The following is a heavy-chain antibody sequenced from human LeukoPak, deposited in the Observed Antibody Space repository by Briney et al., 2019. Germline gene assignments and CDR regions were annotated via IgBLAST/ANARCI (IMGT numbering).Heavy chain of an antibody. J-gene: IGHJ4*02. V-gene: IGHV1-18*01. D-gene: IGHD3-10*01. CDR2: ISAYNGNI. Sequence: ASVEVSCKASGYTFTSYGISWVRQAPGQGLEWMGWISAYNGNINYAQKLQGRVTMTTDTSTTTGYMELRSLRSDDTAVYYCAVMLYGSGPYYWGQGTLVTVSS. CDR3: AVMLYGSGPYY. CDR1: GYTFTSYG.